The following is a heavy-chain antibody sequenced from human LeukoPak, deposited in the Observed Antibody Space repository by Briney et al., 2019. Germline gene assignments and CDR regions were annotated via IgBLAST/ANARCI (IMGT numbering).Heavy chain of an antibody. CDR1: GGSISSYY. V-gene: IGHV4-59*01. D-gene: IGHD1-26*01. Sequence: PSETLSLTCTVSGGSISSYYWSWIRQPPGKGLEWIGYIYYSGSTNYNPSLKSRVTISVDTSKNHFSLKLSSVTAADTAVYYCARDVGIVGASSWFDPWGQGTLVTVSS. CDR3: ARDVGIVGASSWFDP. CDR2: IYYSGST. J-gene: IGHJ5*02.